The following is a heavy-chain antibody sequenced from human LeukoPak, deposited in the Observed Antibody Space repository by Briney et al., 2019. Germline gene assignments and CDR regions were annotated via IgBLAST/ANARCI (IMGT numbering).Heavy chain of an antibody. CDR2: TNPNSGGT. V-gene: IGHV1-2*02. CDR1: GYTFTGYY. D-gene: IGHD2-2*01. Sequence: ASVKVSCKASGYTFTGYYMHWVRQAPGQGLEWMGWTNPNSGGTNYAQKFQGRVTMTRDTSISTAYMELSRLRSDDTAVYYCARDGPKFGLAAAMSFDYWGQGTLVTVSS. J-gene: IGHJ4*02. CDR3: ARDGPKFGLAAAMSFDY.